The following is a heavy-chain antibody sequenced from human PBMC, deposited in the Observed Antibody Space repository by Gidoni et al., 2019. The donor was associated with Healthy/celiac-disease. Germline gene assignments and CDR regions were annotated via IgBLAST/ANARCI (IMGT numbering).Heavy chain of an antibody. J-gene: IGHJ4*02. CDR2: ISYDGSNK. D-gene: IGHD2-21*01. Sequence: QVQLVESGGGVVQPGRSLRLSCAASGFTFSSYGMTWVRQAPGKGLGWVAVISYDGSNKYYADSVKGRFTISRDNSKNTLYLQMNSLRAEDTAVYYCAKVRVAYCGGDCYSGLGYWGQGTLVTVSS. CDR3: AKVRVAYCGGDCYSGLGY. CDR1: GFTFSSYG. V-gene: IGHV3-30*18.